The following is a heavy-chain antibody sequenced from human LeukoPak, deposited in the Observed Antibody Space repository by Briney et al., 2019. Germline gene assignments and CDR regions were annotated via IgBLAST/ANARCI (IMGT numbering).Heavy chain of an antibody. D-gene: IGHD6-13*01. CDR1: RFDFSSYN. J-gene: IGHJ4*02. Sequence: GGSLRLSCEASRFDFSSYNMHWVRQAPGKGLEWVAFIQKDGRKTVYLDSVKGRFTISRDNSKNTLYLQMNSLRAEDTAVYYCAKVPSYSSSWCDYWGQGTLVTVSS. CDR2: IQKDGRKT. V-gene: IGHV3-30*02. CDR3: AKVPSYSSSWCDY.